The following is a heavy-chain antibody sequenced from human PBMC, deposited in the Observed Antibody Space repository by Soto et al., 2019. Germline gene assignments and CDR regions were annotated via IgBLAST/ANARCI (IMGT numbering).Heavy chain of an antibody. Sequence: SETLSLTCAVYGGSFSAHYWSWIRQSPGKGLEWIGEINRSGSTNYNPSLKSRVTISTDTSKNQFSLNLSSVTAADTAVYYCARGLMWSYYYYYMDVWGKGTTVTVSS. V-gene: IGHV4-34*01. D-gene: IGHD2-21*01. CDR2: INRSGST. J-gene: IGHJ6*03. CDR1: GGSFSAHY. CDR3: ARGLMWSYYYYYMDV.